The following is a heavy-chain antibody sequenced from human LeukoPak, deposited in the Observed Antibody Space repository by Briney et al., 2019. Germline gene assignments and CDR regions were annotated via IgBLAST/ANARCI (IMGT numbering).Heavy chain of an antibody. CDR1: GGSISSSRHY. Sequence: SETLSLTFLVSGGSISSSRHYWGWLRQPPGKGLEWIGSVFYSGSTYYNPSLKSRVSISVDTSKNQFSLKLRSVTAADTAVYYCARPDQRAYSYDYSAFDIWGQGTMVTVSS. J-gene: IGHJ3*02. V-gene: IGHV4-39*01. CDR2: VFYSGST. D-gene: IGHD5-18*01. CDR3: ARPDQRAYSYDYSAFDI.